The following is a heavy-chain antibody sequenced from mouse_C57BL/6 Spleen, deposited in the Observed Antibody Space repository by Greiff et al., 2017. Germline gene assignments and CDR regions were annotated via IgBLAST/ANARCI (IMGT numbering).Heavy chain of an antibody. V-gene: IGHV1-52*01. D-gene: IGHD1-1*01. Sequence: QVQLQQPGAELVRPGSSVKLSCKASGYTFTSYWMHWVKQRPIQGLEWIGNIDPSDSETHYNQKFKDKATLTVDKSSSTAYMQLSSLTSEDSAVYYCASGDYGSSLDYWGQGTTLTVSS. J-gene: IGHJ2*01. CDR1: GYTFTSYW. CDR2: IDPSDSET. CDR3: ASGDYGSSLDY.